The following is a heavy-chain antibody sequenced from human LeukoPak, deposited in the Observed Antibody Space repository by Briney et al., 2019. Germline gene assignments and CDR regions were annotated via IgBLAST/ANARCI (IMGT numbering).Heavy chain of an antibody. CDR1: GYTFTSYD. CDR3: ARSPIVATRGYYFDY. D-gene: IGHD5-12*01. Sequence: ASVKVSCKASGYTFTSYDINWVRQATGQGLEWMGWMNPNSGNTGYAQKFQGRVTMTRNTSVSTAYMELSSLRSEDTAVYYCARSPIVATRGYYFDYWGQGTLVTVSS. V-gene: IGHV1-8*01. J-gene: IGHJ4*02. CDR2: MNPNSGNT.